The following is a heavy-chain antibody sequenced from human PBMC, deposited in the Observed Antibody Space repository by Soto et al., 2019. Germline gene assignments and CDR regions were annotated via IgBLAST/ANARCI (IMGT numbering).Heavy chain of an antibody. V-gene: IGHV5-10-1*01. CDR2: IDPSDSYT. D-gene: IGHD6-13*01. Sequence: GESLKISWMGSGYTFSSYWFIWVRQMPGKCLERKGRIDPSDSYTNYSPSVRGRVTISLDKSITTAYLQWSSLAASATALYYCARYQGRIAQDLDMWGQGASVAVFS. J-gene: IGHJ6*02. CDR3: ARYQGRIAQDLDM. CDR1: GYTFSSYW.